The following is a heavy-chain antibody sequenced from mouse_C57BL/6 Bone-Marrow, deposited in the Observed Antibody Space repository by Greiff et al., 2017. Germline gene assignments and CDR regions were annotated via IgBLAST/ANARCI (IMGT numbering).Heavy chain of an antibody. D-gene: IGHD1-1*01. V-gene: IGHV1-55*01. J-gene: IGHJ2*01. CDR2: IYPGSGST. CDR1: GYTFTSYW. Sequence: QVQLQQSGAELVKPGASVKMSCKASGYTFTSYWLTWVKQRPGQGLEWIGDIYPGSGSTNYNEKFKSKATLTVDTSSSTAYMQLSSLTSEDSAVYYFARSLQGWYGSIDYWGQGTTLTVSS. CDR3: ARSLQGWYGSIDY.